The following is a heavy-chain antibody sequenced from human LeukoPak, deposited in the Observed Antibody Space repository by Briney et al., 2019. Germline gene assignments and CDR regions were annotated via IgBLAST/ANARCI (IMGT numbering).Heavy chain of an antibody. CDR3: ARHRGPSLYSSGYFDY. CDR2: VSYDGTNK. V-gene: IGHV3-30-3*01. J-gene: IGHJ4*02. Sequence: GGSLRLSCAASGFPFSGYAIHWVRQAPGKGLEWVAVVSYDGTNKYYADSVKGRFTISRDNSKNTLYLQMNSLRTEDTAVYYCARHRGPSLYSSGYFDYWGQGTLVTVSS. CDR1: GFPFSGYA. D-gene: IGHD3-22*01.